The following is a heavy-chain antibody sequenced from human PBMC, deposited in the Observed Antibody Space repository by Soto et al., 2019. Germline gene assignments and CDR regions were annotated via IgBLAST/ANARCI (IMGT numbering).Heavy chain of an antibody. V-gene: IGHV4-4*02. Sequence: SETLSLTCAVSGGSISSSNWWSWVRQPPGKGLEWIGEIYHSGSTNYNPSLKSRVTISVDKSKNQFSLKLSSVTAADTAVYYRARCSTIAVADNWFDPWGQGTLVTVSS. CDR3: ARCSTIAVADNWFDP. J-gene: IGHJ5*02. CDR1: GGSISSSNW. CDR2: IYHSGST. D-gene: IGHD6-19*01.